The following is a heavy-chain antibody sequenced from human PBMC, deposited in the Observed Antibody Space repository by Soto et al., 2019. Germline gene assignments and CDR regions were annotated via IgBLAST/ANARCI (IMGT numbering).Heavy chain of an antibody. CDR3: AREATGLYRWYDP. J-gene: IGHJ5*02. D-gene: IGHD3-10*01. CDR2: ISGESATI. V-gene: IGHV3-23*01. CDR1: GFTFASHP. Sequence: EVQLLESGGGLVQPGGSLRLSCAASGFTFASHPLSWVRQAPGKGLEWVSAISGESATIDYADSVKGRFTISRDYSDNTVYLQMNSLKVEDTAVYYCAREATGLYRWYDPWGRGVMVVVSS.